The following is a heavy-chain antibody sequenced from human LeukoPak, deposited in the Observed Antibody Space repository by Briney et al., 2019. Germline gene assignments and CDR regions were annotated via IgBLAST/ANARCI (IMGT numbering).Heavy chain of an antibody. Sequence: GGSLRLSCAASGFTFSSYSMNWVRQAPGKGLEWVSSISSSSYIYYADSVKGRFTISRDNAKNSLYLQMNSLRAEDTAVYYCARDWSDYGSGSYYNPISMDVWGKGTTVTVSS. V-gene: IGHV3-21*01. CDR1: GFTFSSYS. CDR3: ARDWSDYGSGSYYNPISMDV. J-gene: IGHJ6*04. CDR2: ISSSSYI. D-gene: IGHD3-10*01.